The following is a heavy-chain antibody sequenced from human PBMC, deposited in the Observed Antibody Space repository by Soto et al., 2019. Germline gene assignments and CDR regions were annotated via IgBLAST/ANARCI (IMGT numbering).Heavy chain of an antibody. CDR1: GGSISSGGYS. J-gene: IGHJ4*02. D-gene: IGHD3-9*01. Sequence: PSETLSLTCAVSGGSISSGGYSWSWIRQPPGKGLEWIGYIYHSVSTYYNPSLKSRVTISVDRSKNQFSLKLSSVTAADTAVYYCARGPPIFYWGKGTLVTVSS. CDR2: IYHSVST. CDR3: ARGPPIFY. V-gene: IGHV4-30-2*01.